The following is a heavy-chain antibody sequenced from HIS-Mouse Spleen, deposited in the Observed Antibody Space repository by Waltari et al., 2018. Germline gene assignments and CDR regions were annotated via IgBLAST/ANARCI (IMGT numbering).Heavy chain of an antibody. D-gene: IGHD3-22*01. CDR2: IYHSGST. CDR1: GYSISSGYY. Sequence: QVQLQESGPGLVKPSETLSLTCTVSGYSISSGYYWGWIRQPPGKGLEWIGSIYHSGSTHYNPSLKGRITISVDTSKNQFSLKLSSVTAADTAVYYCARGVGYYDSSGYVDYWGQGTLVTVSS. J-gene: IGHJ4*02. V-gene: IGHV4-38-2*02. CDR3: ARGVGYYDSSGYVDY.